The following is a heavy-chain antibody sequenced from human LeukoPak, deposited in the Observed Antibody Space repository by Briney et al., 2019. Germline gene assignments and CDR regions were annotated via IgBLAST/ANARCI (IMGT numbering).Heavy chain of an antibody. Sequence: PSETLSLTCTVSGGSISSSSYYWGWIRQPPGKGLEWIGSIYYSGGTYYNPSLKSRVTISVDTSKNQFSLKLSSVTAADTAVYYCARRGAWELHDAFDIWGQGTMVTVSS. J-gene: IGHJ3*02. CDR3: ARRGAWELHDAFDI. V-gene: IGHV4-39*01. D-gene: IGHD1-26*01. CDR1: GGSISSSSYY. CDR2: IYYSGGT.